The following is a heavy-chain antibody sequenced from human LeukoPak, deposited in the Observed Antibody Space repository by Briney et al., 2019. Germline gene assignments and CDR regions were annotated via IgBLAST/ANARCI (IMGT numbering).Heavy chain of an antibody. J-gene: IGHJ4*02. V-gene: IGHV3-11*04. CDR1: GFTLSDYY. D-gene: IGHD3-22*01. CDR3: ARGYYDSSGYARLDY. CDR2: ISSSGSTI. Sequence: PGGSLRLSCAASGFTLSDYYMSWIRQAPGKGLEWVSYISSSGSTIYYADSVKGRFTISRDNAKNSLYLQMNSLRAEDTAVYYCARGYYDSSGYARLDYWGQGTLVTVSS.